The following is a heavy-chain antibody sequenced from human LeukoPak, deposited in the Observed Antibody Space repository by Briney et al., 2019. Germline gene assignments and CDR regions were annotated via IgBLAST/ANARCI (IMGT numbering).Heavy chain of an antibody. J-gene: IGHJ6*03. Sequence: ASVKVSCKASGYTFTGYYMHWVRQAPGQGLEWMGWINPNSGGTNYAQKFQGRVTMTRDTSISTAYMELSRLRSDDTAVYYCARAERRHGGNPDFYYYYYMDVWGKGTTVTVSS. CDR1: GYTFTGYY. D-gene: IGHD4-23*01. V-gene: IGHV1-2*02. CDR2: INPNSGGT. CDR3: ARAERRHGGNPDFYYYYYMDV.